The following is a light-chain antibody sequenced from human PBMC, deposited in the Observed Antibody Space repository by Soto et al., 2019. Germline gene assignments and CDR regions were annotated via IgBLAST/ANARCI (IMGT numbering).Light chain of an antibody. J-gene: IGLJ1*01. Sequence: QSVLTQPPSVSGAPGQRVNISCTGSSSNIGAGYDVHWYQQLPGTAPKLLIYGNSNRPSGVPDRFSGSKSGTSASLAITGLQAEYEADYYCQSYDSSLSGYVFGTGTKLTVL. V-gene: IGLV1-40*01. CDR1: SSNIGAGYD. CDR3: QSYDSSLSGYV. CDR2: GNS.